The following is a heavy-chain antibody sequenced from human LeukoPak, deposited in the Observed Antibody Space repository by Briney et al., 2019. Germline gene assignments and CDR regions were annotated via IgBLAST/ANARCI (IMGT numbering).Heavy chain of an antibody. CDR1: GCTFSSYG. V-gene: IGHV3-30*18. CDR2: ISYDGSNN. J-gene: IGHJ4*02. D-gene: IGHD3-9*01. CDR3: AKDSSPYTYYDILNGGYFDY. Sequence: WRSLRLSCAASGCTFSSYGMHWVRQAPGKGLEWVAVISYDGSNNYYADSVKGRFTISRDNSKNTLYLQMNRLRAEDTAVYYCAKDSSPYTYYDILNGGYFDYWGQGTLVTVSS.